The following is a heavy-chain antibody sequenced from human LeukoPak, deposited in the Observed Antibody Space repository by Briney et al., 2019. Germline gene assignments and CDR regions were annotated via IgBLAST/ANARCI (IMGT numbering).Heavy chain of an antibody. CDR3: ARGAAVAGTSFDFYGWFDP. CDR1: GYTFTSYG. D-gene: IGHD6-19*01. J-gene: IGHJ5*02. Sequence: ASVKVSCKASGYTFTSYGISWVRQAPGQGLEWMGWISAYNGNTNYAQKLQGRVTMTTDTSTSTAYMELRSPRSDDTAVYYCARGAAVAGTSFDFYGWFDPWGQGTLVTVSS. V-gene: IGHV1-18*01. CDR2: ISAYNGNT.